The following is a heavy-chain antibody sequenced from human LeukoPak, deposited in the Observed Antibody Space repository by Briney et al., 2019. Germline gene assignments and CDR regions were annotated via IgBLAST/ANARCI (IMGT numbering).Heavy chain of an antibody. J-gene: IGHJ6*02. Sequence: GGSLRLSCAASGFTFSSYGMHWVRQAPGKGLEWVAVIWYDGSNKYYADSVKGRFTISRDNSKNTLYLQMNSLRVEDTAVYYCARDPYYDSSGYWHYYYGMDVWGQGTTVTVSS. D-gene: IGHD3-22*01. CDR1: GFTFSSYG. CDR2: IWYDGSNK. V-gene: IGHV3-33*01. CDR3: ARDPYYDSSGYWHYYYGMDV.